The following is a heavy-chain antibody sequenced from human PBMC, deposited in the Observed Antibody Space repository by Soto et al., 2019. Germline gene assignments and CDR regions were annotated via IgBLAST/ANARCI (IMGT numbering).Heavy chain of an antibody. CDR3: ARDQVLDSLLYGYYYYGMDV. V-gene: IGHV1-2*02. CDR1: GYTFTGYY. CDR2: INPNSGGT. J-gene: IGHJ6*02. D-gene: IGHD2-2*02. Sequence: QVQLVQSGAEVKKPGASVKVSCKASGYTFTGYYMHWVRQAPGQGLEWMGWINPNSGGTNYAQKFQGRVTMTRDTSISTAYMELSRLRSDDTAVYYCARDQVLDSLLYGYYYYGMDVWGQGTTVTVSS.